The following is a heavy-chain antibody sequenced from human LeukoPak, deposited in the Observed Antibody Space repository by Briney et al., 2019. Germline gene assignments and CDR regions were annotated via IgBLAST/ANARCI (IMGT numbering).Heavy chain of an antibody. J-gene: IGHJ3*02. CDR2: ISYDGSNK. V-gene: IGHV3-30*04. CDR3: ARGVVPAATYAFDI. CDR1: GFTFSSYA. D-gene: IGHD2-2*01. Sequence: GGSLRLSCAASGFTFSSYAMHGVRQAPGKGLEWVAVISYDGSNKYYADSVKGRFTISRDNSKNTLYLQMNSLRAEDTAVYYCARGVVPAATYAFDIWGQGTMVTVSS.